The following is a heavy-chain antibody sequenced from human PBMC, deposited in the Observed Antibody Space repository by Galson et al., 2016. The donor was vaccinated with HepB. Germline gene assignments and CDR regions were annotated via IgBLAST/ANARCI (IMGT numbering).Heavy chain of an antibody. V-gene: IGHV1-18*01. J-gene: IGHJ6*02. CDR1: GYTFTTYG. D-gene: IGHD6-6*01. CDR3: AKKEGVAARNHYYSYHGMDV. Sequence: SVKVCCKASGYTFTTYGISWVRQAPGQGLEWMGWISPYSGNTNYAQKFQGRVTMSTDTSTSTAYMELRSLRSDDTAVYYCAKKEGVAARNHYYSYHGMDVWGRGTTVTVSS. CDR2: ISPYSGNT.